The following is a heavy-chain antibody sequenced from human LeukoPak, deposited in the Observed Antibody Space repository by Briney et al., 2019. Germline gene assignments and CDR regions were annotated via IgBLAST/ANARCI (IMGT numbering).Heavy chain of an antibody. Sequence: GGSLRLSCAASGVTFSSYSMNWVRQAPGKGLEWVSSISSSSSYIYYADSVKGRFTIPRDNAKNSLYLQMNSLRAEDTAVYYCAREVQQLVDYRGQGTLVTVSS. CDR3: AREVQQLVDY. D-gene: IGHD6-13*01. CDR2: ISSSSSYI. CDR1: GVTFSSYS. V-gene: IGHV3-21*01. J-gene: IGHJ4*02.